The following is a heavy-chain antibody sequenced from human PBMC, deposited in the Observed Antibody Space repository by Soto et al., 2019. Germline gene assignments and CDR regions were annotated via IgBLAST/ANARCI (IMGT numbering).Heavy chain of an antibody. V-gene: IGHV1-69*01. CDR1: GGTFSSYA. CDR3: ARARPHDYYYGSWSYYISGWYFDL. CDR2: IIPIFGTA. J-gene: IGHJ2*01. D-gene: IGHD3-10*01. Sequence: QVQLVQSGAEVKKPGSSVKVSCKASGGTFSSYAISWVRQAPGQGLEWMGGIIPIFGTANYAQKFQGRVTITADESTSTAYMELSSMRSEDTAVYYCARARPHDYYYGSWSYYISGWYFDLWGRGTLVTVSS.